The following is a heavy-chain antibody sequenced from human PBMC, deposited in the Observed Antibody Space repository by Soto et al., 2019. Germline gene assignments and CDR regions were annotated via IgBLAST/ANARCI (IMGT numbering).Heavy chain of an antibody. CDR1: GGSISSYY. J-gene: IGHJ5*02. CDR2: IYYSGST. D-gene: IGHD3-3*01. Sequence: SETLSLTCTVSGGSISSYYWSWIRQPPGKGPEWIGYIYYSGSTNYNPSLKSRVTISVDTSKNQFSLYLQMNSLKTEDTAVYYCTTGSIPTQPTPKNNWFDPWGQGTLVTVSS. V-gene: IGHV4-59*12. CDR3: TTGSIPTQPTPKNNWFDP.